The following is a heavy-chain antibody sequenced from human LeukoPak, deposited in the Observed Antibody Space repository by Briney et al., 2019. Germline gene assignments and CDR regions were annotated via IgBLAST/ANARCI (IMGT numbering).Heavy chain of an antibody. CDR3: ARDTYQPGLIDC. V-gene: IGHV3-21*05. CDR1: EFTFSLYA. J-gene: IGHJ4*02. CDR2: INDVSSDI. D-gene: IGHD2-2*01. Sequence: GGSLRLSCAASEFTFSLYAMNWVRQAPGKGLEWVSYINDVSSDIHYADSVKGRFTISRDDAKNTLYLQMNSLRAEDTAVYYCARDTYQPGLIDCWGQGTLVTVSS.